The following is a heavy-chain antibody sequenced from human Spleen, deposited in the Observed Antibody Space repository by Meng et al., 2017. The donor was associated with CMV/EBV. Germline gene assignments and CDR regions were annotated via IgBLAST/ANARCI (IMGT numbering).Heavy chain of an antibody. D-gene: IGHD5-12*01. V-gene: IGHV3-30*19. CDR3: ARVDNGYDLPFDY. Sequence: LSLTCAASGFTFSSYGIHWVRQAPGKGLEWVALISYDGTNKYYADSVKGRFIISRDNSKNTLYLQMNSLRPEDMAVYYCARVDNGYDLPFDYWGQGTLVTVSS. CDR2: ISYDGTNK. CDR1: GFTFSSYG. J-gene: IGHJ4*02.